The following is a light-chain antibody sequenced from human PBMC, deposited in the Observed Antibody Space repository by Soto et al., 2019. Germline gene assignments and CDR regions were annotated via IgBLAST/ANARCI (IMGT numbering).Light chain of an antibody. CDR3: QQYNNWPPWT. Sequence: EIVTTQSPVSLSVSPGERATLSCRASQSVSTKLAWYQQKPGQAPRLLIYHASIRAAGIPARFSGSGSGTEFTLTISSLQSEDFAVYHCQQYNNWPPWTFGQGTKVDIK. J-gene: IGKJ1*01. CDR2: HAS. CDR1: QSVSTK. V-gene: IGKV3D-15*01.